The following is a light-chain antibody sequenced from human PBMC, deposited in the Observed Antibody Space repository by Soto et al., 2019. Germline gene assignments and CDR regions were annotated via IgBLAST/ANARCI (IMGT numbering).Light chain of an antibody. CDR1: RIATGDSNF. Sequence: QSVLPPLPSVSGSPGQSFIIPCTGPRIATGDSNFTSWYQHSPGKAPRLLIYEVNNRPSGVSNRFSGSNSGSTASLTISAPQAEDEADYYCCSYVGATTYV. V-gene: IGLV2-14*01. J-gene: IGLJ1*01. CDR2: EVN. CDR3: CSYVGATTYV.